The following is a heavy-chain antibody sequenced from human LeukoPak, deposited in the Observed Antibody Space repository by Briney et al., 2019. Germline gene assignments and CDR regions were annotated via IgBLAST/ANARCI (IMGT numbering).Heavy chain of an antibody. CDR2: IIPIFGTA. V-gene: IGHV1-69*05. CDR3: ARDLGDFWSGYYIGY. D-gene: IGHD3-3*01. J-gene: IGHJ4*02. Sequence: SVKVSCKASGGTFSSYAISWVRQAPGQGLEWVGGIIPIFGTANYAQKFQGRVTITTDESTSTAYMELSSLRSEDTAMYYCARDLGDFWSGYYIGYWGQGTLVTVSS. CDR1: GGTFSSYA.